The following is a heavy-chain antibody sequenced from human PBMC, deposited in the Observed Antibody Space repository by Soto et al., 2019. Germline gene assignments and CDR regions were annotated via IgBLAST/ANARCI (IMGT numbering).Heavy chain of an antibody. CDR3: ARRSSSSLGSLFDP. CDR1: GGSISSSTYY. V-gene: IGHV4-39*01. J-gene: IGHJ5*02. Sequence: PSETLSLTCTVSGGSISSSTYYWDCIRQPPGKGLEWIGAMYYTGNKNYNPSLESRVTMSVDTSKNQFSLKLSSVTPTDTAVYYCARRSSSSLGSLFDPWGRGILVTVSS. D-gene: IGHD6-6*01. CDR2: MYYTGNK.